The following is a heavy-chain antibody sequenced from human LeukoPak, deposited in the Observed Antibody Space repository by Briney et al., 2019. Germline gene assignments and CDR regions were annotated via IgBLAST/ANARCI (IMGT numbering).Heavy chain of an antibody. D-gene: IGHD3-3*01. CDR3: AREGGTTYYDFWSGYYIDY. CDR1: GGSISSYY. J-gene: IGHJ4*02. Sequence: SETLSLTCTVPGGSISSYYWSWIRQPAGKGLEWIGRIYTSGSTNYNPSLKSRVTMSVDTSKNQFSLKLSSVTAADTAVYYRAREGGTTYYDFWSGYYIDYWGQGTLVTVSS. V-gene: IGHV4-4*07. CDR2: IYTSGST.